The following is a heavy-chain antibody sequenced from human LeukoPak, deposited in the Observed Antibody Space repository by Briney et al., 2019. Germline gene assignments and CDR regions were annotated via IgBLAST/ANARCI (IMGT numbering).Heavy chain of an antibody. CDR3: ARIPPAINYYYYYIDV. D-gene: IGHD2-2*02. Sequence: SETLSLTCTVSGDSFSSYYWSWVRQPPGKGLEWVGHIYSSGSTNYNPSPKSRVTLSVDTSKNQFSLKLSSVTAADTAVYYCARIPPAINYYYYYIDVWGKGTTVTVSS. V-gene: IGHV4-59*01. CDR1: GDSFSSYY. J-gene: IGHJ6*03. CDR2: IYSSGST.